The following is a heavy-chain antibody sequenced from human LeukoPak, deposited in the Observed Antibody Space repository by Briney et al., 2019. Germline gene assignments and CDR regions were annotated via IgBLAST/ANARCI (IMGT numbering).Heavy chain of an antibody. Sequence: GRSLRLSCAASGFSFSSYAMNWVRQVPGKGLEWVAVMSYDGGTKYYADSVKGRVTIPRDNSKNTLYLQMNSLRTEDTAVYYCARDRKTDGYFYWYFDLWGRGTLVTVSS. V-gene: IGHV3-30-3*01. D-gene: IGHD5-18*01. CDR3: ARDRKTDGYFYWYFDL. CDR2: MSYDGGTK. J-gene: IGHJ2*01. CDR1: GFSFSSYA.